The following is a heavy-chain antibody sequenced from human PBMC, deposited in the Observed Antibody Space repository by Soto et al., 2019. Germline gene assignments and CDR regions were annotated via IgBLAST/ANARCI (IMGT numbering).Heavy chain of an antibody. CDR3: ARDVGYCSGGSCLVPGGMDV. CDR1: GYTFTSYY. CDR2: INPSGGST. V-gene: IGHV1-46*01. D-gene: IGHD2-15*01. J-gene: IGHJ6*02. Sequence: SVKVSCKASGYTFTSYYMHWVRQAPGQGLEWMGIINPSGGSTSYAQKFQGRVTMTRDTSTSTVYMELSSLRSEDTAVYYCARDVGYCSGGSCLVPGGMDVWGQGTTVTVS.